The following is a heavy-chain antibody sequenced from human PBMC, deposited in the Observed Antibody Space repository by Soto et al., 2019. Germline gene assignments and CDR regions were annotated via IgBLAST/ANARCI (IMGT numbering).Heavy chain of an antibody. D-gene: IGHD1-20*01. J-gene: IGHJ3*02. CDR3: ARGGYNWNARDVFDI. V-gene: IGHV4-34*01. Sequence: SETLSLTCAVYGGSFSGYYWSWIRQPPGKGLEWIGEINHSGSTNYNPSLKSRVTISVDTSKNQFSLKLSSVTAADTAVYYCARGGYNWNARDVFDIWGQGSMVIVSS. CDR1: GGSFSGYY. CDR2: INHSGST.